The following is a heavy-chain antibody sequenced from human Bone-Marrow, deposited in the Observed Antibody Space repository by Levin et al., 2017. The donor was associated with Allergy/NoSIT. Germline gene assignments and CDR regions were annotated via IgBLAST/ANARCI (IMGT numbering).Heavy chain of an antibody. D-gene: IGHD6-13*01. J-gene: IGHJ6*01. CDR3: ARDRWGVAAGGIPSDGWQVMYYGMDV. Sequence: PGGSLRLSCVASGFTFSGFWMTWVRQAPGKGLEWVANIKTDGSAEYYVDSVKGRFTIARDNAKNSLYLQMSSLRAEDTAVYYCARDRWGVAAGGIPSDGWQVMYYGMDVWGQGTTVTVSS. CDR1: GFTFSGFW. V-gene: IGHV3-7*01. CDR2: IKTDGSAE.